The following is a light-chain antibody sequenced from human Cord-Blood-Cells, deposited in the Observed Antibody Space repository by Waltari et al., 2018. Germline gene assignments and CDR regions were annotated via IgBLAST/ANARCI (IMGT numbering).Light chain of an antibody. J-gene: IGLJ3*02. CDR3: CSYAGRV. V-gene: IGLV2-11*01. CDR1: SSDVGGYNY. CDR2: DVS. Sequence: QSALTQPRSVSGSPGQSVTISCTGTSSDVGGYNYVSWYQQHPGKAPKPMIYDVSNRPSGVADRFSGSKSGNTAALTISGLQAEDEADYYCCSYAGRVFGGGTKLTVL.